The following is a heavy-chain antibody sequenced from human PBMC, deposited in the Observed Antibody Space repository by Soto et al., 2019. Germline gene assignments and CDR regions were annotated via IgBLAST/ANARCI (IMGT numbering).Heavy chain of an antibody. Sequence: QVQLQESGPGLVKPSQTLSLTCTVSGGSISSGGYYWSWIRQHAGKGLEWIGYIYYSGSTYYNPSLKSRVTISVDTSKNQFSLKLSSVTSADTAVYYCARGGLEQPRFSYYYYGMDVWGQGTTVTVSS. CDR2: IYYSGST. CDR1: GGSISSGGYY. CDR3: ARGGLEQPRFSYYYYGMDV. V-gene: IGHV4-31*03. J-gene: IGHJ6*02. D-gene: IGHD1-1*01.